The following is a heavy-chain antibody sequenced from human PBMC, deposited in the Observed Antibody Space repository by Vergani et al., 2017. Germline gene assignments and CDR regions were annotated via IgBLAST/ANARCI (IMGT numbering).Heavy chain of an antibody. D-gene: IGHD3-22*01. V-gene: IGHV4-59*01. CDR2: IYYSWST. CDR1: GSSISSYY. CDR3: ARATYYYDSSGYRTYIFDY. J-gene: IGHJ4*02. Sequence: QVQLQESGPGLVKPSETLSLTCTVSGSSISSYYWSWIRPPPGKGLEWIGDIYYSWSTNYNPSLKSRVTISVDTSKNQFYLKLSSVTAADTAVYYCARATYYYDSSGYRTYIFDYWGQGTLVTVSS.